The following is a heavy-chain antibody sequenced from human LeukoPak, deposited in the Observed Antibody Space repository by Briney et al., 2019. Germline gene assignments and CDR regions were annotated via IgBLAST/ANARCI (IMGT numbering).Heavy chain of an antibody. CDR2: ISDIGSI. D-gene: IGHD2/OR15-2a*01. V-gene: IGHV4-59*08. J-gene: IGHJ4*02. CDR3: AGHHPRNTVDF. CDR1: GGSISSYY. Sequence: TSETLSLTCTVPGGSISSYYWSWIRQPPGKGLEWIAYISDIGSINYNPSLKSRVTISLDTSKNQFSLKLSSVTAADTAVYYCAGHHPRNTVDFWGQGTLVTVSS.